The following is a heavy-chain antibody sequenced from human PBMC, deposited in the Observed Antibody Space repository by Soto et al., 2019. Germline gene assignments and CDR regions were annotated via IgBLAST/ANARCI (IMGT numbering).Heavy chain of an antibody. CDR1: GFTFSDYY. CDR3: ARLGPYGSETYSFRYNWFDP. D-gene: IGHD3-10*01. Sequence: PGGSLRLSCAASGFTFSDYYMSWIRQAPGKGLEWVSYISSSGSTIYYADSVKGRFTISRDNAKNSLYLQMNSLRDEDTAIYYCARLGPYGSETYSFRYNWFDPCGQGTLVTVSS. J-gene: IGHJ5*02. CDR2: ISSSGSTI. V-gene: IGHV3-11*01.